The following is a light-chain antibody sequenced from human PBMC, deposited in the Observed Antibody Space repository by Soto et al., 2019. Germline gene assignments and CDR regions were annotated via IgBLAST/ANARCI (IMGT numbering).Light chain of an antibody. CDR1: SSNIGAGYD. CDR2: DNT. CDR3: QSYDSSLGGSRV. Sequence: QLVLTQPPSVSGAPGQRVTISCTGSSSNIGAGYDVHWYQQLPGTAPKLLIHDNTNRPSGVPDRFSGSRSGTSASLAITGLQAEDEADYYCQSYDSSLGGSRVFGTGTKLTVL. J-gene: IGLJ1*01. V-gene: IGLV1-40*01.